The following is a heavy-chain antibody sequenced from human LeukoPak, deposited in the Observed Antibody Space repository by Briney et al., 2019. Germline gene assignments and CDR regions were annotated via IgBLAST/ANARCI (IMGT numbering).Heavy chain of an antibody. CDR3: ARVGISYYYGMDV. Sequence: GGSLRLSCAASGFTVSSNYMSWVRQAPGKGLEWVSVIYSGGSTYYADSVKGRFTISRHNSKNTLYLQMNSLSAEGTAVYYCARVGISYYYGMDVWGQGTTVTVSS. V-gene: IGHV3-53*04. CDR1: GFTVSSNY. D-gene: IGHD1-26*01. CDR2: IYSGGST. J-gene: IGHJ6*02.